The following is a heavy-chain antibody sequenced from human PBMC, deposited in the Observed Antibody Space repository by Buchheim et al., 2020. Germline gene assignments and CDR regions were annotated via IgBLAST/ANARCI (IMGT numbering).Heavy chain of an antibody. CDR1: GFTFSSYG. V-gene: IGHV3-30*18. Sequence: QVQLVESGGGVVQPGRSLRLSCAASGFTFSSYGMHWVRQAPGKGLEWVAVISYDGSNKYYADSVKGRFTISRDNSKNTLYLQMNSLRAEDTAMYYCAKDLIRASSQYYYYGMDVWGQGTT. CDR3: AKDLIRASSQYYYYGMDV. J-gene: IGHJ6*02. D-gene: IGHD2-2*01. CDR2: ISYDGSNK.